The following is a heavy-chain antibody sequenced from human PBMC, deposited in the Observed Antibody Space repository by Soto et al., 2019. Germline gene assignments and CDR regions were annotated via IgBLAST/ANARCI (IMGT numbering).Heavy chain of an antibody. CDR2: IYPGDSDT. CDR1: GYSFTSYW. D-gene: IGHD6-13*01. Sequence: PGESLKISCKGSGYSFTSYWIGWVRQMPGKGLEWMGIIYPGDSDTRYSPSFQGQVTISADKSISTAYLQWSSLKASDTAMYYCARLSIAVGSWYPGRFDPWGQGTLVTVSS. J-gene: IGHJ5*02. CDR3: ARLSIAVGSWYPGRFDP. V-gene: IGHV5-51*01.